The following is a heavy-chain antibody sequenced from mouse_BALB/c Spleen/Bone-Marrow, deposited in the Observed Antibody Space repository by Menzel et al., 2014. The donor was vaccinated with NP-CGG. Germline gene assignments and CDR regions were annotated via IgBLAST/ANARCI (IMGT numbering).Heavy chain of an antibody. D-gene: IGHD1-1*01. J-gene: IGHJ3*01. CDR3: ANYYYGSSLFAY. V-gene: IGHV14-3*02. CDR2: IDPANGNT. Sequence: EVKLQESGAELEKPGASVKLSCTASGFNIKDTYMHWVKQRPEQGLEWIGRIDPANGNTKYDPKFQGKATITADTSSNTAYLQLSSLTSEDTAVYYCANYYYGSSLFAYWGQGTLVTVSA. CDR1: GFNIKDTY.